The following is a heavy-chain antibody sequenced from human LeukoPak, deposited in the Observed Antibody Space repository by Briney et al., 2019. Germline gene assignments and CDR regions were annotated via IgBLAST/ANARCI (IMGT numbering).Heavy chain of an antibody. Sequence: PGGSLRLSCLVSGFSFSTYWMSWVRQAPGKGLQWVANIKQDGSERHYVDSVKGRFTISRDNAKNSLYLQMNSLRAEDTAVYYCAKDTWRTIVGATRVLDYWGQGTLVTVSS. V-gene: IGHV3-7*01. CDR1: GFSFSTYW. J-gene: IGHJ4*02. CDR2: IKQDGSER. D-gene: IGHD1-26*01. CDR3: AKDTWRTIVGATRVLDY.